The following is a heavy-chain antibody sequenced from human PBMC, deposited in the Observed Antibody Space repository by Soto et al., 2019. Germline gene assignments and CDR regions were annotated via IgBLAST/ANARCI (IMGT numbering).Heavy chain of an antibody. D-gene: IGHD3-3*01. CDR2: IYYSGST. CDR1: GGSISSGGYY. Sequence: PSETLSLTCTVSGGSISSGGYYWSWIRQHPGKGLEWIGYIYYSGSTNYNPSLKSRVTISVDTSKNQFSLKLSSVTAADTAVYYCARSESRSDFNDFWSGYSSPNWFDPWGQGTLVTVSS. CDR3: ARSESRSDFNDFWSGYSSPNWFDP. V-gene: IGHV4-61*08. J-gene: IGHJ5*02.